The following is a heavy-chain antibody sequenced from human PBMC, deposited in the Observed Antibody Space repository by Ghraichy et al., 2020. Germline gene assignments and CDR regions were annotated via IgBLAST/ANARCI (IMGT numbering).Heavy chain of an antibody. CDR1: GFTFSSYA. CDR2: ISGSGGST. D-gene: IGHD3-10*01. V-gene: IGHV3-23*01. CDR3: AKEALITMEGFDY. Sequence: LSLTCAASGFTFSSYAMSWVRQAPGKGLEWVSAISGSGGSTYYADSVKGRFTISRDNSKNTRYLQMNSLRAEDTAVYYCAKEALITMEGFDYWGQGTLATVSS. J-gene: IGHJ4*02.